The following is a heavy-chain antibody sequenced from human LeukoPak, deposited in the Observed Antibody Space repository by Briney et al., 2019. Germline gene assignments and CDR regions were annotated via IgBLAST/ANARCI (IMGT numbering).Heavy chain of an antibody. J-gene: IGHJ4*02. Sequence: GGSLRLSCAASGFTFSRHWMSWVRQAPGKGLEWVANINQDGSKKYYVESVKGRFTISRDNAKNSLYLQMNSLRAEDTAVYYCARSMGAAESCWGQGTLVTVSS. CDR1: GFTFSRHW. V-gene: IGHV3-7*01. CDR3: ARSMGAAESC. D-gene: IGHD6-13*01. CDR2: INQDGSKK.